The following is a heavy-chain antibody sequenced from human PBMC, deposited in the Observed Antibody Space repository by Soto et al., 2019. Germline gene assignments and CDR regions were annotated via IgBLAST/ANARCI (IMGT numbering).Heavy chain of an antibody. D-gene: IGHD3-10*01. J-gene: IGHJ4*02. CDR3: ARSFDRRVLLWFGELSAFDY. CDR2: INHSGST. Sequence: PSETLSLTCAVYGGSFSGYYWSLIRQPPGKGLEWIGEINHSGSTNYNPSLKSRVTISVDTSKNQFSLKLSSVTAADTAVYYCARSFDRRVLLWFGELSAFDYWGQGTLVTVSS. CDR1: GGSFSGYY. V-gene: IGHV4-34*01.